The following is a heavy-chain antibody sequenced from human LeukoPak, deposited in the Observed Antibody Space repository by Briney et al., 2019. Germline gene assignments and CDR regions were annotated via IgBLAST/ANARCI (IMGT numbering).Heavy chain of an antibody. J-gene: IGHJ6*03. CDR1: GFTFSSYS. Sequence: PGGSLRLSCAASGFTFSSYSMNWVRQAPGKGLEWVSSISSSSSYIYYADSVKGRLTISRDNAKNSLYLQMNSLRAEDTAVYYCARGGSSGYYLNTYMDVWGKGTTVTVSS. V-gene: IGHV3-21*01. CDR3: ARGGSSGYYLNTYMDV. CDR2: ISSSSSYI. D-gene: IGHD3-22*01.